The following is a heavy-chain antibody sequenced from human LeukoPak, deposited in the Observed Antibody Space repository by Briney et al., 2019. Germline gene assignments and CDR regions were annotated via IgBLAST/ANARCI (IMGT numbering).Heavy chain of an antibody. Sequence: GGSLRLSCVGSGFSFSVTWMSWVRQAPGKGLEWVGRIKSKKNGGTADHAAPVKGRFTMSRDDPKGTLYLQMNSLQTDDTAVYYCTTGWTSTAHDGYWGQGTLVTVSS. J-gene: IGHJ4*02. CDR1: GFSFSVTW. V-gene: IGHV3-15*01. CDR2: IKSKKNGGTA. CDR3: TTGWTSTAHDGY. D-gene: IGHD3/OR15-3a*01.